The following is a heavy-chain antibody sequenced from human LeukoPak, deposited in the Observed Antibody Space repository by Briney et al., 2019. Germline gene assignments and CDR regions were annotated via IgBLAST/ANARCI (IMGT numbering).Heavy chain of an antibody. Sequence: SETLSLTCTVSGGSISSGGYYWSWIRQPPGKGLEWIGYIYHSGSTYYNPSLKSRVTISVDRSKNQFSLKLSSVTAADTAVYYCARAASPGIAVAGTLDYWGQGTLVTVSS. CDR1: GGSISSGGYY. V-gene: IGHV4-30-2*01. CDR3: ARAASPGIAVAGTLDY. D-gene: IGHD6-19*01. J-gene: IGHJ4*02. CDR2: IYHSGST.